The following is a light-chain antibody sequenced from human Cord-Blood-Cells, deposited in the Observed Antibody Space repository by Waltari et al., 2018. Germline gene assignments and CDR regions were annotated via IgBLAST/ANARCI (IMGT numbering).Light chain of an antibody. J-gene: IGKJ4*01. Sequence: DIQMTQSPSSLSASVGDRVNITCRASQSISSYLNWYQQKPGKAPKLLIYAASSLQSGVPSRFSGSGSETDFTLTISSLQPEDFSTYYCQQSYSTPLTFGGGTKVEIK. CDR1: QSISSY. CDR3: QQSYSTPLT. CDR2: AAS. V-gene: IGKV1-39*01.